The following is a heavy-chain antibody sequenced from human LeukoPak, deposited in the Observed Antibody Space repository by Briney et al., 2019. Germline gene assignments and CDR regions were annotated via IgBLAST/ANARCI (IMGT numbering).Heavy chain of an antibody. J-gene: IGHJ3*02. Sequence: GGSLRLSCAASGFTFSNYWMHWVRQAPGKGLVWVSRIHSDGFTTIYADSVQGRFTISRDNAKNQVYLQMNSLRVEDTALYYCATGIVTAYEIWGQGTMVTVSS. D-gene: IGHD3-16*02. V-gene: IGHV3-74*01. CDR1: GFTFSNYW. CDR3: ATGIVTAYEI. CDR2: IHSDGFTT.